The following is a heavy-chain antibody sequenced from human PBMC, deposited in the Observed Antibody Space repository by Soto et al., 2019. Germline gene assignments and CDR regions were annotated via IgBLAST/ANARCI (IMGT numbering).Heavy chain of an antibody. J-gene: IGHJ4*02. D-gene: IGHD5-18*01. Sequence: TPSLTCNCAGYSLSSMLFLVASVPRLLAKGLEWIGYISHGGNAFYNPSLKTRVTMSVATSENQFSLMLTSVTAADTAVYDGARVETPIIPRIGPFDEWGPGTMLTVS. CDR2: ISHGGNA. CDR3: ARVETPIIPRIGPFDE. CDR1: GYSLSSMLFL. V-gene: IGHV4-31*03.